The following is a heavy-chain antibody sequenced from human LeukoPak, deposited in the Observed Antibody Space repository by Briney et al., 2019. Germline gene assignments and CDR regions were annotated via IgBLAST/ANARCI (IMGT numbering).Heavy chain of an antibody. CDR3: ARSSASSGWYQESWFSFDY. J-gene: IGHJ4*02. D-gene: IGHD6-19*01. V-gene: IGHV4-59*08. CDR2: IYYSGST. Sequence: KPSETLSLTCTVSGGSISSYYWSWIRQPPGKGLEWIGYIYYSGSTNYNPSLKSRVTISVDASKNQFSLKLSSVTAADTAVYYCARSSASSGWYQESWFSFDYWGQGTLVTVSS. CDR1: GGSISSYY.